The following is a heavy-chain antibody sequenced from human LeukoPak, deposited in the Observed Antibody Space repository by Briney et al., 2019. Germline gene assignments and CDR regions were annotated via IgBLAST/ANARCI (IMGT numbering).Heavy chain of an antibody. CDR3: AKGGKWDVTPFDY. CDR1: GFTFTSYP. V-gene: IGHV3-23*01. J-gene: IGHJ4*02. Sequence: PGGPLSLSGAASGFTFTSYPMNWVRQAPGKGREWVSTISGGGGSTYYADSVKGRFTISRDNSKNTLYLQVNSLRAEDTAVYYCAKGGKWDVTPFDYWGQGTLVTVSS. CDR2: ISGGGGST. D-gene: IGHD1-26*01.